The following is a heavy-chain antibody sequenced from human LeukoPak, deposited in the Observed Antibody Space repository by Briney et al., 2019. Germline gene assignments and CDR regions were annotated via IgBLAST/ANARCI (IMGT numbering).Heavy chain of an antibody. Sequence: GGSLRLSCAASGFTLSSYVLSWVRQAPGKGLEWVSAISGSDGSTYYADSVKGRFTISRDNSKNTLYLQMNGLRAEDTAVYYCAGSLTIFGVVTNFDYWGQGTLVTVSS. V-gene: IGHV3-23*01. J-gene: IGHJ4*02. CDR3: AGSLTIFGVVTNFDY. D-gene: IGHD3-3*01. CDR2: ISGSDGST. CDR1: GFTLSSYV.